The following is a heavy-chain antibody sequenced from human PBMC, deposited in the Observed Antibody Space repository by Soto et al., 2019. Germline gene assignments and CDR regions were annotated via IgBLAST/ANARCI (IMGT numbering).Heavy chain of an antibody. Sequence: QVQLVQSGAEVKKPGSSVKVSCKASGGTFNSYTFSWVRQAPGQGLEWLGGIIAIFGTANYAQKFQGRVTITADESTRTAYMELSSLRSEDTAVYYCARSSPTIFGVVIMTVDEDDHSHGLDVWGQGTMVTVSS. V-gene: IGHV1-69*01. CDR1: GGTFNSYT. CDR3: ARSSPTIFGVVIMTVDEDDHSHGLDV. CDR2: IIAIFGTA. J-gene: IGHJ6*02. D-gene: IGHD3-3*01.